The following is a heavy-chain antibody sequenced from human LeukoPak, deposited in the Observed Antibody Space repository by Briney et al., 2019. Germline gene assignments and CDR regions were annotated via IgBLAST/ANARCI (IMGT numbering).Heavy chain of an antibody. CDR3: AKEFNRGLPDY. V-gene: IGHV3-30*18. Sequence: GSLRLSCAASGFTFITYGMHWVRQAPGKGLEWVAVISYDGSNEYYADSVKGRFTISRDNSKNTLYLQMSSLRAEDTAVYYCAKEFNRGLPDYWGQGTLVTVPS. CDR2: ISYDGSNE. D-gene: IGHD2-21*01. CDR1: GFTFITYG. J-gene: IGHJ4*02.